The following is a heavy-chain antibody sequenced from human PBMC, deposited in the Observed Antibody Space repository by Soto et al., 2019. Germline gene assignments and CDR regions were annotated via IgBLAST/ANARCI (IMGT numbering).Heavy chain of an antibody. Sequence: SLRLSCPVSGFTSGEYAMSWFRQAPGKGREWVGFVRSEANGGTTEYAAAVKGRFTISRDDSKSIAYLQMNSLKTEDTAVYYCTRTAVADNYYYYGMDVWGQGTTVTVSS. J-gene: IGHJ6*02. CDR2: VRSEANGGTT. CDR3: TRTAVADNYYYYGMDV. CDR1: GFTSGEYA. V-gene: IGHV3-49*03. D-gene: IGHD6-19*01.